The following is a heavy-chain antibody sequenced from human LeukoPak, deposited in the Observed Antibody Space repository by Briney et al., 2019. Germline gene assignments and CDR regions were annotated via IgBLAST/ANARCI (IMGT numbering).Heavy chain of an antibody. CDR2: LYSSGRT. CDR3: ARDYCGGSTCYAGYFDY. D-gene: IGHD2-15*01. V-gene: IGHV3-53*01. J-gene: IGHJ4*02. Sequence: GGSLRLSCAASGFTVSSNYVNWVRQAPGKGLEWVSILYSSGRTYYADSVKGRFTISRDNSKNTLYLQMSSLRAEDTAVYYCARDYCGGSTCYAGYFDYWGQGSLVTVSS. CDR1: GFTVSSNY.